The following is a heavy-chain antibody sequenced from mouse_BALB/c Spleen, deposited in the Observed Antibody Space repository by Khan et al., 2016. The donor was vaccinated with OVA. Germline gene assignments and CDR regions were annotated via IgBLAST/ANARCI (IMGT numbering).Heavy chain of an antibody. V-gene: IGHV1S56*01. D-gene: IGHD1-1*01. CDR1: GYTFIRNY. CDR2: IYPGDGRT. Sequence: QVQLKQSGPEVVKPGASVKMSCKTSGYTFIRNYVHWVKQRPGQGLDWIGWIYPGDGRTKYNEKFKGKTTLTADNSFSIAYMLLSSLTSEDSAIYFCAISYYGSYWYFDVWGAGTTVTVSS. J-gene: IGHJ1*01. CDR3: AISYYGSYWYFDV.